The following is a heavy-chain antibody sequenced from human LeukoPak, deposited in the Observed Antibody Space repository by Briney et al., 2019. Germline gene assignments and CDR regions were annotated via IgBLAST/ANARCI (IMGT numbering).Heavy chain of an antibody. J-gene: IGHJ4*02. CDR3: AKVSRTNHDNFFDY. CDR1: GFTFSDYW. V-gene: IGHV3-48*01. D-gene: IGHD1-14*01. Sequence: GGSLRLSCAVSGFTFSDYWMNWVRQAPGKGLEWLSYISSSSDIIHYADSVKGRFTISRDNAKNSLYLQMNSLGAEDTAVYYCAKVSRTNHDNFFDYWGQGTLVTVSS. CDR2: ISSSSDII.